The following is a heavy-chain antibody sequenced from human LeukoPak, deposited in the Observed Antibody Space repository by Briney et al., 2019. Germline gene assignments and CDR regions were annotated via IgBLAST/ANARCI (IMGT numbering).Heavy chain of an antibody. CDR2: IIPIFGTA. Sequence: SVKVSCKASGGTFSSYAISWVRQAPGQGLEWMGGIIPIFGTANYAQKFQGRVTITADKSTSTAYMELSSLRSEDTAVYYCAKDLGWIHFAYWGQGTLVTVSS. CDR3: AKDLGWIHFAY. CDR1: GGTFSSYA. D-gene: IGHD5-18*01. V-gene: IGHV1-69*06. J-gene: IGHJ4*02.